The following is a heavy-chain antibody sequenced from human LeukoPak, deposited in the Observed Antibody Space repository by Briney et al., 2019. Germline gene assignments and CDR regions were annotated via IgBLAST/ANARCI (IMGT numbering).Heavy chain of an antibody. CDR2: ISDSGGST. D-gene: IGHD5-18*01. CDR3: AKELSYGDAFDI. CDR1: GITLSNYG. Sequence: GGSLRLSCAVSGITLSNYGMSWVRQAPGKGLEWVAGISDSGGSTNYADSVKGRFTISRDNSKNTLYLQMNSLRAEDTAVYYCAKELSYGDAFDIWGQGTMVTVSS. V-gene: IGHV3-23*01. J-gene: IGHJ3*02.